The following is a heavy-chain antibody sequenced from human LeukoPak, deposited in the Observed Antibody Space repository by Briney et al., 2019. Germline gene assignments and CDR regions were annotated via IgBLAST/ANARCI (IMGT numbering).Heavy chain of an antibody. Sequence: PGGSLRLSCAASGFTFSSYAMHWVRQAPGKGLEWVAVISYDGSNKYYADSVKGRFTISRDNSKNTLYLQMNSLRAEDTAVYYCASCSSGCVNYYYYGMDVWGQGTTVTVSS. CDR3: ASCSSGCVNYYYYGMDV. D-gene: IGHD6-19*01. CDR1: GFTFSSYA. CDR2: ISYDGSNK. V-gene: IGHV3-30*04. J-gene: IGHJ6*02.